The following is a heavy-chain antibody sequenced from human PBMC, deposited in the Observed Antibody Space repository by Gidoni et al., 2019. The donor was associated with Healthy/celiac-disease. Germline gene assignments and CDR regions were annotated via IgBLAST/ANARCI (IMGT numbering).Heavy chain of an antibody. CDR3: ASTAQESYTRWQRRDSEYFQH. CDR2: ISSSGSTI. CDR1: GFTFSDYY. D-gene: IGHD2-2*02. J-gene: IGHJ1*01. Sequence: QVQLVESGGGLVKPGGSLRLSCAASGFTFSDYYMSWIRQAPGKGLEWVSYISSSGSTIYYADSVKGRFTISRDNAKNSLYLQMNSLRAEDTAVYYCASTAQESYTRWQRRDSEYFQHWGQGTLVTVSS. V-gene: IGHV3-11*01.